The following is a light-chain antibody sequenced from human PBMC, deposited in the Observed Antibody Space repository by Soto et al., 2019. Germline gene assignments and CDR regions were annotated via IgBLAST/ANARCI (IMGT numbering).Light chain of an antibody. CDR3: QQYKSYSA. J-gene: IGKJ4*01. Sequence: DIQMTQSPSTLSASVGDRVTITCRASQSISSWLAWYQQKAGQAPKLLIYKASTLDSGVPSRFSGSRSGTEFTLTISRLQPDDFATYYCQQYKSYSAYGGGTKVEIK. V-gene: IGKV1-5*03. CDR2: KAS. CDR1: QSISSW.